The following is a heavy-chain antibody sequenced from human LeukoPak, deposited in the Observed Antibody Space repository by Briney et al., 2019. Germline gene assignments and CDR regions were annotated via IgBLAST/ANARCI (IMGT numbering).Heavy chain of an antibody. J-gene: IGHJ4*02. CDR2: IYTSGST. CDR3: AREYCSSTSCYFDY. Sequence: PSETLSLTCTVSGGSISSYYWSWIRQPAGKGLEWIGRIYTSGSTNYNPSLKSRVTISVDTSKNQFSLKLSSVTAADTAVYYCAREYCSSTSCYFDYWGQGTLVTVSS. CDR1: GGSISSYY. V-gene: IGHV4-4*07. D-gene: IGHD2-2*01.